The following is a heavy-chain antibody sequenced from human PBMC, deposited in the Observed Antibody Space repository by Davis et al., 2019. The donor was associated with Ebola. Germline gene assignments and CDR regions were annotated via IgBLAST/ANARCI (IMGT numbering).Heavy chain of an antibody. V-gene: IGHV3-7*03. Sequence: PGGSLRLSCAASGLTFSSHWMSWVRQSPGKGLEWVADIKEDGSVEVYVDSVKGRFTISRDNAKKSLYLQMNSLRAEDTAVYYCARDPENGALDIWGQGTMVTVSS. CDR3: ARDPENGALDI. CDR1: GLTFSSHW. D-gene: IGHD2-8*01. J-gene: IGHJ3*02. CDR2: IKEDGSVE.